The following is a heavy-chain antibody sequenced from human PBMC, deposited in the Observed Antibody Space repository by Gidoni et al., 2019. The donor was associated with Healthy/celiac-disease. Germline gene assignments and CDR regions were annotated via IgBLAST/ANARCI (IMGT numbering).Heavy chain of an antibody. CDR1: GGSFSGYY. J-gene: IGHJ4*02. V-gene: IGHV4-34*01. CDR3: ARGGNTAMVTPFDY. Sequence: QVQLQQWGAGLLKPSETLSLTCAVYGGSFSGYYWSWIRQPPGKGLEWIGEINHSGSTNYNPSLKSRVTISVDTSKNQFSLKLSSVTAADTAVYYCARGGNTAMVTPFDYWGQGTLVTVSS. CDR2: INHSGST. D-gene: IGHD5-18*01.